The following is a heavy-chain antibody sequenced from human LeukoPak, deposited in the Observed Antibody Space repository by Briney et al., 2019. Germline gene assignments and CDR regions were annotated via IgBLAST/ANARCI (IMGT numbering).Heavy chain of an antibody. CDR3: ARSITIFSPVDV. Sequence: PSETLSLTCAVSGGSISSGGYSWSWIRQPPGKGLEWIGYIYHSGSTYYNPSLKSRVTISVDRSKNQFSLKLSSVTAADTAVYYCARSITIFSPVDVWGQGTTVTVSS. CDR1: GGSISSGGYS. V-gene: IGHV4-30-2*01. D-gene: IGHD3-9*01. J-gene: IGHJ6*02. CDR2: IYHSGST.